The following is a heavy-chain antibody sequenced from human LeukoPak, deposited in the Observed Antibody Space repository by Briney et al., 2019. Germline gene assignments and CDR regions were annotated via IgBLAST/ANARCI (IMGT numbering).Heavy chain of an antibody. CDR2: IYSGGST. V-gene: IGHV3-66*01. J-gene: IGHJ4*02. Sequence: GGSLRLSCAASGFTVSSNYVSWVRQAPGKGLEWVSVIYSGGSTYYADSVKGRFTISRDNSKNTLYLQMNSLRAEDTAVYYCARGAVLLWFGELDYWGQGTLVTVSS. CDR3: ARGAVLLWFGELDY. CDR1: GFTVSSNY. D-gene: IGHD3-10*01.